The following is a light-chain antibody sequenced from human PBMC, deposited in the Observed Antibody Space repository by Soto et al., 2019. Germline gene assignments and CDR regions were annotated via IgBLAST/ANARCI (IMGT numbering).Light chain of an antibody. V-gene: IGLV1-40*01. Sequence: QPVLTQPPSVSGAPGQRVTISCTGSDSNIGENFDVHWYQQLPGTAPKLLIYGNNNRPSGVPDRFSASRSGTSASLAITGLQAEDEADYYCQSYDSSLSLVVFGGGTKVTVL. CDR1: DSNIGENFD. J-gene: IGLJ2*01. CDR2: GNN. CDR3: QSYDSSLSLVV.